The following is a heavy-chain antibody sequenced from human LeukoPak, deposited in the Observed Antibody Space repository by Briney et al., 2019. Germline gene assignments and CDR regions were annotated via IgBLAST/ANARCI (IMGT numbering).Heavy chain of an antibody. Sequence: PSETLSLTCIVSGGSISSGGYYWSWIRQHPGKGLEWIGYIYYSGSTYYNPSLKSRVTISVDTSKNQFSLKLSSVTTADTAVYYCARVRGSTSCYVDYWGQGTLVTVSS. J-gene: IGHJ4*02. D-gene: IGHD2-2*01. CDR1: GGSISSGGYY. CDR3: ARVRGSTSCYVDY. CDR2: IYYSGST. V-gene: IGHV4-31*03.